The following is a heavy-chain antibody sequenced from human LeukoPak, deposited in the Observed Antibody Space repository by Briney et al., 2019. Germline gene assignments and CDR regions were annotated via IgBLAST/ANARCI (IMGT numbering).Heavy chain of an antibody. J-gene: IGHJ5*02. CDR3: ARDGGSSSSRCNWFDP. CDR1: GFTFSSYW. Sequence: GGSLRLSCAASGFTFSSYWMHWVRQAPGKGLVWVSRIKSDGSSTSYADSVKGRFTISRDNAKNTLYLQMNSLRAEDTAVYYCARDGGSSSSRCNWFDPWGQGTLVTVSS. CDR2: IKSDGSST. D-gene: IGHD3-16*01. V-gene: IGHV3-74*01.